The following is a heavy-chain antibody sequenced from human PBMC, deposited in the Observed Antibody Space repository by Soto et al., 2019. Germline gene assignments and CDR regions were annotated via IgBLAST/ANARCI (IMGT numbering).Heavy chain of an antibody. CDR1: GFTFISYS. J-gene: IGHJ4*02. V-gene: IGHV3-21*01. CDR3: AKGAEWHSSVWSTQCFDS. CDR2: ISSSSSYI. D-gene: IGHD6-19*01. Sequence: PGGSLRLSCAASGFTFISYSMNWVLQAPWKGLEWVSSISSSSSYIYYADSVKGRFTISRDNAKNSLYLQMNSLRAEDTAVYYCAKGAEWHSSVWSTQCFDSWGRGALVTVAS.